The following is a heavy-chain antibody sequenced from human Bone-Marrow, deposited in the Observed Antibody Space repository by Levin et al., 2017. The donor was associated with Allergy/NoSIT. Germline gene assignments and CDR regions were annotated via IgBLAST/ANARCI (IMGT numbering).Heavy chain of an antibody. D-gene: IGHD2-15*01. Sequence: GGSLRLSCAASGFTFSSYWMSWVRQAPGKGLEWVANIKQDGSEKYYVDSVKGRFTISRDNAKNSLYLQMNSLRAEDTAVYYCARGLLAAANGNAFDIWGQGTMVTVSS. CDR1: GFTFSSYW. CDR2: IKQDGSEK. J-gene: IGHJ3*02. CDR3: ARGLLAAANGNAFDI. V-gene: IGHV3-7*01.